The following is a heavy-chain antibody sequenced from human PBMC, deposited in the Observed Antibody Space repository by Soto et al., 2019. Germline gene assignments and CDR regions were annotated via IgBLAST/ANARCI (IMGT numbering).Heavy chain of an antibody. D-gene: IGHD6-6*01. CDR1: GGSISSDDYY. CDR3: ARDRSNSPDYFDY. J-gene: IGHJ4*02. Sequence: LSLTCTVSGGSISSDDYYWGWIRQPPGKGLEWIGYIYYNGRTDYNPSLKSRVIISIDTSKNQFSLNLNSVSAADTAVYYCARDRSNSPDYFDYWGQGTLVTVSS. V-gene: IGHV4-30-4*01. CDR2: IYYNGRT.